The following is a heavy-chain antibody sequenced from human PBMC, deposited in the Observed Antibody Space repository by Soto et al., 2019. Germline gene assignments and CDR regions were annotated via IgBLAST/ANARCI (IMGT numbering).Heavy chain of an antibody. D-gene: IGHD6-13*01. CDR3: AKHGRYSSSWYWVY. Sequence: PGGSLRLSCAASGFTFSSYAMSWVRQAPGKGLEWVSAISGSGGSTYYADSVKGRFTISRDNSKNTLYLQMNSLRAEDTAVYYCAKHGRYSSSWYWVYWGQGTLVTVSS. J-gene: IGHJ4*02. V-gene: IGHV3-23*01. CDR1: GFTFSSYA. CDR2: ISGSGGST.